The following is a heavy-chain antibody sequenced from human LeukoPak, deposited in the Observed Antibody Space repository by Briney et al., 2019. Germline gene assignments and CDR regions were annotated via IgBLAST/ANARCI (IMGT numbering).Heavy chain of an antibody. CDR3: ARGPVSSGDSPRFDP. D-gene: IGHD6-25*01. J-gene: IGHJ5*02. V-gene: IGHV4-34*01. Sequence: PSETLSLTCAVYGGSFSGYYWSWIRQPPGKGLEWIGEINHSGSTNYNPSLKSRVTISVDTSKNQFSLKLSSVTAADTAVYYCARGPVSSGDSPRFDPWGQGTLVTVSS. CDR1: GGSFSGYY. CDR2: INHSGST.